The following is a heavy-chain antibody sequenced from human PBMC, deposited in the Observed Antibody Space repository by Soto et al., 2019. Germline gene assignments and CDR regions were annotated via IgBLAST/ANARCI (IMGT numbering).Heavy chain of an antibody. CDR2: IISSGGTI. Sequence: GWSLRLSCAASGFSFSSYEMHWVRQAPGKGLEWVSYIISSGGTIYYADSVKGRFTVSRDNAKNSLYLQMYSLRAEDTAVYYCVRDGHCITTSCYGNWFDPWGQGTLVTLSA. J-gene: IGHJ5*02. CDR3: VRDGHCITTSCYGNWFDP. CDR1: GFSFSSYE. V-gene: IGHV3-48*03. D-gene: IGHD2-2*01.